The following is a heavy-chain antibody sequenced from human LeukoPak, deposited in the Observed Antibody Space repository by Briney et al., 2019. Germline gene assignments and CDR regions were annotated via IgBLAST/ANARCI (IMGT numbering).Heavy chain of an antibody. Sequence: ASVKVSCKVSGYTLTELSMHWVRQAPGKGLEWMGGFDPEDGETIYAQKLQGRVTMTEDTSTDTAYMELSSLRSEDTAVYYCATDQEYCSGGSCYSGNWGQGTLVTVSS. CDR1: GYTLTELS. CDR2: FDPEDGET. D-gene: IGHD2-15*01. J-gene: IGHJ4*02. V-gene: IGHV1-24*01. CDR3: ATDQEYCSGGSCYSGN.